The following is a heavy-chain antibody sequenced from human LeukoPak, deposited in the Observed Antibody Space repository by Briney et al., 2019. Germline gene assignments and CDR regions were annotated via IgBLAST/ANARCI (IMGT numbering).Heavy chain of an antibody. CDR2: ISSSGDYI. Sequence: GGSLRLSCAASEFTFSSYSMNWVRQAPGKGLEWVSSISSSGDYIYYADSVKGRFTISRDNAKSSLFLQMNSLRAEDTAVYYCARVLYFDWLDAYWGQGTLVTVSS. V-gene: IGHV3-21*01. J-gene: IGHJ4*02. CDR1: EFTFSSYS. D-gene: IGHD3-9*01. CDR3: ARVLYFDWLDAY.